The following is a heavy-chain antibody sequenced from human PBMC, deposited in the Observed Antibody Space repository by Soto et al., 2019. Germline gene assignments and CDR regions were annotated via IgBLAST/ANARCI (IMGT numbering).Heavy chain of an antibody. V-gene: IGHV4-39*01. Sequence: SGTLDITCAVSGYSIRSGIYYWGWIRQPPGKGLEGIGSAYYSGMTHYGPSLRGRLTISVDLSKNQFSLRLSSVSAAATAPSYCPRLLAERVLPCAAMAFWAQGPTFPVSS. D-gene: IGHD1-1*01. CDR3: PRLLAERVLPCAAMAF. CDR1: GYSIRSGIYY. J-gene: IGHJ6*02. CDR2: AYYSGMT.